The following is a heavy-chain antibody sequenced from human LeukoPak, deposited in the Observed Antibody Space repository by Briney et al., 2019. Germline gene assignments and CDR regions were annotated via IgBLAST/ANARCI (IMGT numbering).Heavy chain of an antibody. CDR2: FDPGNGEI. CDR1: GHNLSDLT. Sequence: ASVKVSCKVSGHNLSDLTMHWVRQAPGKGLEWMGGFDPGNGEIIYAQKFQGRVTMTEDASTDTAYMELSSLKSEDTAVYYCAAGGLYDLLPYWGQGTLVTVSS. CDR3: AAGGLYDLLPY. V-gene: IGHV1-24*01. D-gene: IGHD3-3*01. J-gene: IGHJ4*02.